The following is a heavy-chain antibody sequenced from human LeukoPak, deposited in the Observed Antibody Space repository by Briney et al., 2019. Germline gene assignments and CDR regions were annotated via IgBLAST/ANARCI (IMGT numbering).Heavy chain of an antibody. J-gene: IGHJ4*02. CDR3: SRGDVWQQLAVDH. CDR1: GFTFSNSA. Sequence: GGTLTLSCAASGFTFSNSAMHWVRQAPGKGLEYVSGISRNGGSTYYTTSVKGRFTISRDDSKNTLYLQMGRLSADDTAVYYCSRGDVWQQLAVDHWGQGTLVSVSS. D-gene: IGHD6-13*01. CDR2: ISRNGGST. V-gene: IGHV3-64*01.